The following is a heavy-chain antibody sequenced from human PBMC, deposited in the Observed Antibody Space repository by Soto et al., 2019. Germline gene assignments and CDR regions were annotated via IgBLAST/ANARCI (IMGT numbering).Heavy chain of an antibody. D-gene: IGHD6-13*01. J-gene: IGHJ4*02. V-gene: IGHV1-69*13. CDR1: GGTFSSYA. CDR2: IIPIFGTA. Sequence: ASVKVSCKASGGTFSSYAISWVRQAPGQGLEWMGGIIPIFGTANYAQKFQGRVTITADESTSTAYMELSSLRSEDTAVYYCARSSPSIAAADYSLDYWGQGTLVTVSS. CDR3: ARSSPSIAAADYSLDY.